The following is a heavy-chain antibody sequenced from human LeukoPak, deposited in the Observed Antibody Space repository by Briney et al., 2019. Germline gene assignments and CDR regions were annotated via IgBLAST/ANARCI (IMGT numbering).Heavy chain of an antibody. CDR1: GFTFSSYA. V-gene: IGHV3-30*04. CDR2: ISYDGSNK. CDR3: ARVHPDYYDSSDNLDY. J-gene: IGHJ4*02. D-gene: IGHD3-22*01. Sequence: GGSLRLSCAASGFTFSSYAMHWVRQAPGKGLEWVAVISYDGSNKYYADSVKGRFTISRDNSKNTLYLQMNSLRAEDTAVYYCARVHPDYYDSSDNLDYWGQGTLVTVSS.